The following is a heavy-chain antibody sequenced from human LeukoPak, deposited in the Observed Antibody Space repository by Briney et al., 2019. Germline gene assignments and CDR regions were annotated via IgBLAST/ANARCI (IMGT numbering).Heavy chain of an antibody. CDR2: ISGSGGST. V-gene: IGHV3-23*01. J-gene: IGHJ4*02. Sequence: GGSLRLSCAASRFTFSTYAMIWLRQAPGKGLEWVSAISGSGGSTYYADSVKGRFTISRYNSKNTLYLQMNSLRAEDTAVYYCAKERYYDSSGFDYWGQGTLVTVSS. CDR1: RFTFSTYA. CDR3: AKERYYDSSGFDY. D-gene: IGHD3-22*01.